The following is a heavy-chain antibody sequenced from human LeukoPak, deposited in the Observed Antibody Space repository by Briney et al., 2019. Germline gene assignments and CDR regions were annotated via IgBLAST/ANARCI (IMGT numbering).Heavy chain of an antibody. D-gene: IGHD3-3*01. J-gene: IGHJ4*02. CDR3: ARMSGSRLPGY. Sequence: GGSLRLSCAASGFTFSSHSMNWVRQTPGKGLEWVSYISSGSSARYYADSVKGRFTISRDDARNSLYLQMNSLRAEDTAVYYCARMSGSRLPGYWGQGTLVSVSS. V-gene: IGHV3-48*01. CDR2: ISSGSSAR. CDR1: GFTFSSHS.